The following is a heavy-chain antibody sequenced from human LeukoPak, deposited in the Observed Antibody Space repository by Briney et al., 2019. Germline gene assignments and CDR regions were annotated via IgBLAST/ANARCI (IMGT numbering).Heavy chain of an antibody. Sequence: SETLSLTCTVSGGSISSSSYYWGWIRQPPGEGLEWIGSIYYSGSTYYNPSLKSRVTISVDTSKNQFSLKLSSVTAADTAVYYCARGYGGYGIFDYWGQGTLATVSS. CDR2: IYYSGST. V-gene: IGHV4-39*07. D-gene: IGHD5-12*01. CDR3: ARGYGGYGIFDY. CDR1: GGSISSSSYY. J-gene: IGHJ4*02.